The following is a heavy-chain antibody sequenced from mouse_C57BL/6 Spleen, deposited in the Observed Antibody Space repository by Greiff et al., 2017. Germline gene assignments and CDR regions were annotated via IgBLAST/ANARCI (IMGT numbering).Heavy chain of an antibody. CDR1: GYTFTSYW. CDR2: IDPSDSYT. J-gene: IGHJ3*01. D-gene: IGHD1-1*01. CDR3: ARVGDYGSSPWFAY. Sequence: VQLQQPGAELVMPGASVKLSCKASGYTFTSYWMHWVKQRPGQGLEWIGEIDPSDSYTNYNQKFKGKSTLTVDKSSSTAYMQLSSLTSEDSAVYYCARVGDYGSSPWFAYWGQGTLVTVSA. V-gene: IGHV1-69*01.